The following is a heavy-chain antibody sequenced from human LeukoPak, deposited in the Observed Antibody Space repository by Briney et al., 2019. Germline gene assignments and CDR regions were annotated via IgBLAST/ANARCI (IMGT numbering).Heavy chain of an antibody. V-gene: IGHV1-8*03. CDR1: GYTFTSYD. D-gene: IGHD6-19*01. CDR3: ARYRCSSGWYPDYYFYMDV. CDR2: MNPNSGNT. J-gene: IGHJ6*03. Sequence: ASVKVSCKASGYTFTSYDISWVRQATGQGLEWMGWMNPNSGNTGYAQKFQGRVTITRNTSISTAYMELSSLRSEDTAVYYCARYRCSSGWYPDYYFYMDVWGKGTTVTVSS.